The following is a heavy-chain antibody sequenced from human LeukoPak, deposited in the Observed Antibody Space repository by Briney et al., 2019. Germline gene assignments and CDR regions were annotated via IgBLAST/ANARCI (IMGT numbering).Heavy chain of an antibody. CDR1: GGSFSVYY. D-gene: IGHD5-24*01. V-gene: IGHV4-34*01. J-gene: IGHJ4*02. CDR3: ARGEAVEIATHLDY. Sequence: SETLSLTCAVYGGSFSVYYWSWMPEPPGKGREWIGQINHSGSTNYNPSLKSRVTISVETSKNQISLKLSSVTAAATAGYYCARGEAVEIATHLDYWGQGTLVTVSS. CDR2: INHSGST.